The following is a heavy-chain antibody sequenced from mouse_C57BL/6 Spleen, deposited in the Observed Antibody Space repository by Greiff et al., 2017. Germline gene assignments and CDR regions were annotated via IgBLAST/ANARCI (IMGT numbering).Heavy chain of an antibody. CDR3: ARGGYDYDGYAMDY. CDR2: IDPSDSET. J-gene: IGHJ4*01. CDR1: GYTFTSYW. D-gene: IGHD2-4*01. Sequence: QVQLQQPGAELVRPGSSVKLSCKASGYTFTSYWMHWVKQRPIQGLEWIGNIDPSDSETPYNQKFKDKATLTVDKSSSTAYMQLSSLTSEDSAVYYCARGGYDYDGYAMDYWGQGTSVTVSS. V-gene: IGHV1-52*01.